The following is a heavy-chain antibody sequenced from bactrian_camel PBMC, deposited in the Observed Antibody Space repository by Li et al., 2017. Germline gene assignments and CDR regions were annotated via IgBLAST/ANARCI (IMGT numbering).Heavy chain of an antibody. CDR2: VDSDGRT. D-gene: IGHD7*01. CDR3: AAYVGSRVLGPWSFERGTYDF. J-gene: IGHJ4*01. CDR1: GRTFGVYC. Sequence: HVQLVESGGGSVQAGGSLRLSCAASGRTFGVYCRAWFRQAPGKEREGVAAVDSDGRTDTADSVKGRFTISLDDAKNTLYLQMNNLKLEDTATYYCAAYVGSRVLGPWSFERGTYDFWGPGTQVTVS. V-gene: IGHV3S55*01.